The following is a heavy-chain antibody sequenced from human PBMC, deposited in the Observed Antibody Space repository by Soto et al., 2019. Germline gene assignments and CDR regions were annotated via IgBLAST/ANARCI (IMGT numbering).Heavy chain of an antibody. CDR3: ARREHCGGDCYQNGMDV. V-gene: IGHV5-10-1*03. CDR1: GYSFTNYW. D-gene: IGHD2-21*02. CDR2: IDPGDSYI. J-gene: IGHJ6*02. Sequence: EVQLVQSGPEVKKPGESLRISCQCSGYSFTNYWITWVRQVPVKGLEWMGKIDPGDSYINYSPSFQGHVTISADKSINTAYLQWSSLKASDTAMYYCARREHCGGDCYQNGMDVWGQGTTVTVSS.